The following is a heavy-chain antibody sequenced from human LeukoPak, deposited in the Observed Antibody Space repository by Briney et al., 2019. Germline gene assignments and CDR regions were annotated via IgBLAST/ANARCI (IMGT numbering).Heavy chain of an antibody. Sequence: GGSLRLSCEASGFTFSSFNMHWVRQAPGKGLEWVTFIWDDGNDKHYADSVKGRFTISRDNAKNSLYLQMNSLRAEDTAVYYCATDLNWETYWGQGTLVTVSS. D-gene: IGHD7-27*01. V-gene: IGHV3-33*03. CDR3: ATDLNWETY. CDR2: IWDDGNDK. CDR1: GFTFSSFN. J-gene: IGHJ4*02.